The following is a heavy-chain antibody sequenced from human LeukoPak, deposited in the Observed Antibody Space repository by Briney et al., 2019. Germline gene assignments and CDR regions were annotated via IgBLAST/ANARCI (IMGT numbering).Heavy chain of an antibody. V-gene: IGHV1-18*01. CDR3: ASPAKGAFFYYYINV. CDR1: GFTHPNYG. J-gene: IGHJ6*03. CDR2: ISTYNANT. Sequence: GASVTVSCKPSGFTHPNYGITWVRQAPGQGLEWMGWISTYNANTQYPQKFQGRVTLTTETATNTVYMDLRSLRSDDTAVYYCASPAKGAFFYYYINVWGKGTSVTVSS. D-gene: IGHD2-2*01.